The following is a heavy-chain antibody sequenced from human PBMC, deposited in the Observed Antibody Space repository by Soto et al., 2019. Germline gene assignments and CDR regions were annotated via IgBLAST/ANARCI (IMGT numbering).Heavy chain of an antibody. CDR1: GGSTDSLY. CDR3: ARQGYYDLLSGYYLFDY. V-gene: IGHV4-59*08. Sequence: PSETLSHPCTVSGGSTDSLYWRWVRQPAGKGLEWIGYVSCSGSTTYNPSLKSRVIVSIDTSKNQFSLKLTSVTAADTAVYYCARQGYYDLLSGYYLFDYWGQGIPVTVS. D-gene: IGHD3-3*01. J-gene: IGHJ4*02. CDR2: VSCSGST.